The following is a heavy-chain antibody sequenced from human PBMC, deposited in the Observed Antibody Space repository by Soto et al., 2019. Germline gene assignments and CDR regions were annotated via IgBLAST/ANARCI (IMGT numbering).Heavy chain of an antibody. J-gene: IGHJ6*02. CDR3: ARLEGFWSGYSQSYYYYYGMDV. D-gene: IGHD3-3*01. CDR2: IIPIFGTA. CDR1: GGTFSSYA. Sequence: SVKVSCKASGGTFSSYAISWVRQAPGQGLEWIGGIIPIFGTANYAQKFQGRVTITADESTSTAYMELSSLRSEDTAVYYCARLEGFWSGYSQSYYYYYGMDVWGQGTTVTVSS. V-gene: IGHV1-69*13.